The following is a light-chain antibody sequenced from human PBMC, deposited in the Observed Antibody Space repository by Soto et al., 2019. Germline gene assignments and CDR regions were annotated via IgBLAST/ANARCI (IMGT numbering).Light chain of an antibody. CDR3: QQRGYT. CDR2: DAS. Sequence: EIVLTQSPATLSLSPGERATLSCRASQSVSSYLAWYQQKPGQAPRLLIYDASNRATGIPARFSGSGSVTDFTLTISSLEPEDFAVYYCQQRGYTFGQGTKLEIK. J-gene: IGKJ2*01. CDR1: QSVSSY. V-gene: IGKV3-11*01.